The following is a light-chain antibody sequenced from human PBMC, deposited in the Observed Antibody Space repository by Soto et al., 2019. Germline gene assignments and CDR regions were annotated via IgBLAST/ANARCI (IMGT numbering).Light chain of an antibody. Sequence: DIQMTQSPSTLSASVGDRVTITCRASQSIGDWLAWYQQKPGKAPKLLIYKASSLESEVPSRFSGSGSGTEFTLSISSLQPDDFATYYCHQYNSYWTFGQGTKVDIK. J-gene: IGKJ1*01. CDR1: QSIGDW. CDR3: HQYNSYWT. CDR2: KAS. V-gene: IGKV1-5*03.